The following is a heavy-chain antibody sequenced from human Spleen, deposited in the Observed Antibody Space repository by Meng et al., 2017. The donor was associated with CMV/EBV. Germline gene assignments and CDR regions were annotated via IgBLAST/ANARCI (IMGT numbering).Heavy chain of an antibody. Sequence: ASVKVSCKASGYTFTSYDIIWARQAPGQGLEWMGWMNPNNHKTTYAQRFEGRLTMTTDTSLNTAYMELSSLRSEDTAFYYCARARNWFDPWGQGTLVTVSS. J-gene: IGHJ5*02. CDR2: MNPNNHKT. CDR1: GYTFTSYD. CDR3: ARARNWFDP. V-gene: IGHV1-8*01.